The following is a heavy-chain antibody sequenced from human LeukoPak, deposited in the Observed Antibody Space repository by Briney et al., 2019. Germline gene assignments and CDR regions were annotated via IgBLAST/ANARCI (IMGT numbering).Heavy chain of an antibody. V-gene: IGHV1-3*01. CDR3: ARGGYSYGYYYYYYMDV. J-gene: IGHJ6*03. Sequence: ASVKVSCKASGYTFTSYAMHWVRQAPGQRLEWMGWINAGNGNTKYSQKFQGRVTITRDTSASTAYMELSSLRSEDTAVYYCARGGYSYGYYYYYYMDVWGKGTTVTVSS. D-gene: IGHD5-18*01. CDR2: INAGNGNT. CDR1: GYTFTSYA.